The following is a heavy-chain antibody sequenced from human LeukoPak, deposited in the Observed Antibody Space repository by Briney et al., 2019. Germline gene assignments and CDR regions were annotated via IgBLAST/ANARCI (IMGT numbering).Heavy chain of an antibody. CDR3: ARDLRYYYGSGSYRNWFDP. CDR2: IYYSGST. D-gene: IGHD3-10*01. J-gene: IGHJ5*02. V-gene: IGHV4-31*03. Sequence: PSQTLSLIYTVSGGSISSGGYYWSWIRQHPGKGLEWIGYIYYSGSTYYNPSLKSRVTISVDTSKNQFSLKLSSVTAADTAVYYCARDLRYYYGSGSYRNWFDPWGQGTLVTVSS. CDR1: GGSISSGGYY.